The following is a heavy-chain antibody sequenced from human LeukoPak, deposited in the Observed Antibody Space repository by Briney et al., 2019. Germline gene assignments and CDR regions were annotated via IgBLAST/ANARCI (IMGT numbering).Heavy chain of an antibody. CDR2: IKQDGTDK. D-gene: IGHD4/OR15-4a*01. V-gene: IGHV3-7*01. CDR1: GFTFSSYW. CDR3: ARASMGGRDYHLDS. J-gene: IGHJ4*02. Sequence: GGSLRLPCAASGFTFSSYWMTWVRQAPGKGLEWVANIKQDGTDKYYVDSAKGRFTISRDNAKNSLFLQLGSLRADDTAVYYCARASMGGRDYHLDSWGQGTLVTVSS.